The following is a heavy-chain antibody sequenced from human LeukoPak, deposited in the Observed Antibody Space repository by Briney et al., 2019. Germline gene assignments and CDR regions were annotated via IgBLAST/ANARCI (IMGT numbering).Heavy chain of an antibody. CDR1: GYTFTGYY. J-gene: IGHJ4*02. CDR3: ARDSIAQGFLDY. V-gene: IGHV1-2*02. Sequence: ASVKVSCKASGYTFTGYYVHWVRQAPGQGLEWMGWINPNSGGTNYAQKFQGRVTMTRDTSISTAYMELSRLRSDDTAVYYCARDSIAQGFLDYWGQGTLVTVSS. CDR2: INPNSGGT. D-gene: IGHD2/OR15-2a*01.